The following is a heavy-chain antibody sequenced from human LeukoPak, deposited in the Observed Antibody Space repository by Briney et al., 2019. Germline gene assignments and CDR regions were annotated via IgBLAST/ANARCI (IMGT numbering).Heavy chain of an antibody. D-gene: IGHD2-2*03. J-gene: IGHJ4*02. Sequence: ASVKVSCKASGYTFTSYYMHWVRQAPGQGREWMGWISGYNGNTNYVQKFQGRVTMTADTSTSTAYMELRSLRSDDTAVYYCARVGYCSSTTCSYAFDYWGQGTLVTVSS. CDR2: ISGYNGNT. V-gene: IGHV1-18*04. CDR1: GYTFTSYY. CDR3: ARVGYCSSTTCSYAFDY.